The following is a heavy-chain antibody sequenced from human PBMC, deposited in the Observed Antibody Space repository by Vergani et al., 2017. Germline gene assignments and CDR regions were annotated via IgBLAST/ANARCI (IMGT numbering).Heavy chain of an antibody. D-gene: IGHD4-17*01. Sequence: QLQLQESGSGLVKPSQTLSLTCAVSGGSISSGGYSWSWIRQPPGKGLEWIGYIYYSGSTYYNPSLRSRVIISADTSKNQFSLKLSSVTAADTAVYYCARGYGDYLDAFDIWGQGTMVTVSS. J-gene: IGHJ3*02. CDR3: ARGYGDYLDAFDI. CDR2: IYYSGST. CDR1: GGSISSGGYS. V-gene: IGHV4-30-2*05.